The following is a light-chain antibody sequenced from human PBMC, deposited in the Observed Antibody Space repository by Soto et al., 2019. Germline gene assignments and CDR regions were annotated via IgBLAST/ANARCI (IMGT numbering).Light chain of an antibody. V-gene: IGKV3-15*01. CDR3: QQYNNWWT. Sequence: EIVMTQSPATLSVSPGERATLSCRASQSVSSNLAWYQQKPGQAPRLLIYGASTRATDIPARFSGSGSGTDFTLTISSLQSEDFAVYYCQQYNNWWTFGQGTKVEIK. CDR2: GAS. CDR1: QSVSSN. J-gene: IGKJ1*01.